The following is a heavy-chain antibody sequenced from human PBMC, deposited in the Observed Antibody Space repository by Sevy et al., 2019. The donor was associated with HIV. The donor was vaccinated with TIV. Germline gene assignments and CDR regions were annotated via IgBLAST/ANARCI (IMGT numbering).Heavy chain of an antibody. CDR2: ISAYNGNT. CDR1: GYTFTSYG. J-gene: IGHJ6*03. D-gene: IGHD3-10*01. CDR3: ARVYGSGRLYYYYYYMDV. Sequence: ASVKVSCKASGYTFTSYGISWVRQAPGQGLEWMGWISAYNGNTNYAQKLQGRVTMTTDTSTNTAYMELRSLRSDDTAVYYCARVYGSGRLYYYYYYMDVWGKGTTVTVSS. V-gene: IGHV1-18*01.